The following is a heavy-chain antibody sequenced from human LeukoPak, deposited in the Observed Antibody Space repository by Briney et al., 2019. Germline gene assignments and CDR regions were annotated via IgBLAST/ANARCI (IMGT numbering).Heavy chain of an antibody. CDR2: IHHSGNS. D-gene: IGHD7-27*01. V-gene: IGHV4-59*02. Sequence: PSETLSLTCTVSGASVTDYYWSWIRQSPGKGLEWISYIHHSGNSDYNPSLRSRVTTSLDTSKNQFSLNLISVTAADTDVYYCTRGHWGLQSWSQGTLVTVSS. CDR1: GASVTDYY. CDR3: TRGHWGLQS. J-gene: IGHJ5*02.